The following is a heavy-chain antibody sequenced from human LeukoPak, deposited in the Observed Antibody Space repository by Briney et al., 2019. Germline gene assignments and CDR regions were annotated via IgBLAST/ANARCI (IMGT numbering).Heavy chain of an antibody. V-gene: IGHV4-34*01. CDR2: TNHSGST. CDR1: GGSFSGYY. D-gene: IGHD3-9*01. Sequence: SETLSLTCAVYGGSFSGYYWSWIRQPPGKGLEWIGETNHSGSTNYNPSLKSRVTISVDTSKNQFSLKLSSVTAADTAVYYCARLRYFDWSWFDYWGQGTLVTVSS. CDR3: ARLRYFDWSWFDY. J-gene: IGHJ4*02.